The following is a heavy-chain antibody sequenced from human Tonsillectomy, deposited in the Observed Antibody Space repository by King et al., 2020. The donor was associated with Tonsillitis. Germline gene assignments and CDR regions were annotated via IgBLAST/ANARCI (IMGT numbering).Heavy chain of an antibody. CDR2: INSNSGGT. J-gene: IGHJ5*02. V-gene: IGHV1-2*02. CDR1: GYTFTGFY. CDR3: ARGGHYYDFWSGYSNWFDP. Sequence: VQLVESGAEVKKPGASVKVSCKASGYTFTGFYMHWVRQAPGRGLEWMGWINSNSGGTNHAQKFQGRVTVTWDTSITTAYLGLSRRGSDDTAVYYCARGGHYYDFWSGYSNWFDPWGQGTLVTVSS. D-gene: IGHD3-3*01.